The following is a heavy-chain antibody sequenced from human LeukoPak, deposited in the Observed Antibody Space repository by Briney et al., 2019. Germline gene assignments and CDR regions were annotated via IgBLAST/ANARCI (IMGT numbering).Heavy chain of an antibody. V-gene: IGHV3-23*01. CDR1: GFTFSSYA. Sequence: GGSLRLSCATSGFTFSSYAMSWVRQAPGKGLEWVSGIGASGGSTYYADSVKGPFTISRDNSKNTLYLQMNSLRTEDTAVYYCAKAEGYDILTGLDYWGQGTLVTVSS. D-gene: IGHD3-9*01. CDR2: IGASGGST. J-gene: IGHJ4*02. CDR3: AKAEGYDILTGLDY.